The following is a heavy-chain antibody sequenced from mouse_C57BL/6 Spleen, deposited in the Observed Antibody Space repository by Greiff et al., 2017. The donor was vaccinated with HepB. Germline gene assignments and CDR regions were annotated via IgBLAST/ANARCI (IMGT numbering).Heavy chain of an antibody. CDR3: ASYGSSFPFDY. D-gene: IGHD1-1*01. V-gene: IGHV1-64*01. CDR2: IHPNSGST. CDR1: GYTFTSYW. J-gene: IGHJ2*01. Sequence: QVQLKQPGAELVKPGASVKLSCMASGYTFTSYWMHWVKQRPGQGLEWIGMIHPNSGSTNYNEKFKSKATLTVDKSSSTAYMQLSSLTSEDSAVYYCASYGSSFPFDYWGQGTTLTVSS.